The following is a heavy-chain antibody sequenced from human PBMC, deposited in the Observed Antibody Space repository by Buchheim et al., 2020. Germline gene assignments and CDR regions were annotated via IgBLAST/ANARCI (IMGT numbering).Heavy chain of an antibody. D-gene: IGHD6-13*01. J-gene: IGHJ5*02. CDR3: ARYSLLNWFDP. Sequence: QLQLQESGPGLVKPSETLSLTCTVSVGSISSSSYYWGWIRQPPGKGLEWIGSIYYSGSTYYNPSLKSRVTISVDPSKNQFSRRLSSVTAADTAVYYCARYSLLNWFDPWGQGTL. CDR1: VGSISSSSYY. CDR2: IYYSGST. V-gene: IGHV4-39*01.